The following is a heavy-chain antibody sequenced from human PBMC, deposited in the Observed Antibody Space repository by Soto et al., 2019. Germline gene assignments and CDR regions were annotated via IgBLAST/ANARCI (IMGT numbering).Heavy chain of an antibody. CDR2: IWYDGSNK. CDR1: GFTFSSYG. CDR3: ARDIRYDYIWGSYPPKAFDI. V-gene: IGHV3-33*01. Sequence: GGSLRLSCAASGFTFSSYGMHWVRQAPGKGLEWVAVIWYDGSNKYYADSVKGRFTISRDNSKNTLYLQMNSLRAEDTAVYYCARDIRYDYIWGSYPPKAFDIWGQGTMVTVSS. D-gene: IGHD3-16*02. J-gene: IGHJ3*02.